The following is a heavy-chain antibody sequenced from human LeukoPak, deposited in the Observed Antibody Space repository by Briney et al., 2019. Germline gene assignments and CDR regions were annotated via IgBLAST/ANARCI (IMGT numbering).Heavy chain of an antibody. CDR1: GFTFSGHW. D-gene: IGHD6-25*01. Sequence: PGGSLRLSPAASGFTFSGHWVSCVRQAPGKGLEWVANINQGGSDKYYVDSVKGRFTISRDNANNLLYLQMNSLRGEDTAVYYCTIDRERAVDDWGQGTLVTVSS. V-gene: IGHV3-7*01. CDR2: INQGGSDK. J-gene: IGHJ4*02. CDR3: TIDRERAVDD.